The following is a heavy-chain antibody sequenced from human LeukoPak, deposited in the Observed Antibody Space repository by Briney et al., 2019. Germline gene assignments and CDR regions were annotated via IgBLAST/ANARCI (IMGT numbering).Heavy chain of an antibody. CDR2: INPSGGST. D-gene: IGHD4-23*01. CDR3: ARDNSIGGRGWWFDP. Sequence: ASVKVSCKASGYTFTNYYMHWVRQAPGQGLKWMGLINPSGGSTSYAEKFQGRVIMTRDMSTTTDYMELSSLRSEDTAVYYCARDNSIGGRGWWFDPWGQGTLVTVSS. CDR1: GYTFTNYY. V-gene: IGHV1-46*01. J-gene: IGHJ5*02.